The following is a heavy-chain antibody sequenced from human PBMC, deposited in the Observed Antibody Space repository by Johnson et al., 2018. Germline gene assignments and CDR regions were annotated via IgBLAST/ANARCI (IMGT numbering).Heavy chain of an antibody. CDR3: VSDWHDDSRHIEVFDI. CDR2: ISYDGSNN. D-gene: IGHD3-22*01. Sequence: QVQLLESGGGVVQXGRSLRLXCAASGFTFSSYGMHWVRQAPGKGLEWVAVISYDGSNNYYADSVKGRLTLASDNSKNTVYLQMNSLRAEEPAVSYWVSDWHDDSRHIEVFDIWGQGTMVTGSS. V-gene: IGHV3-30*03. J-gene: IGHJ3*02. CDR1: GFTFSSYG.